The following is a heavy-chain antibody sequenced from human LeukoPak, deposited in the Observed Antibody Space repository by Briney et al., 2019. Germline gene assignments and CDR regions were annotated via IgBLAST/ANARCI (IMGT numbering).Heavy chain of an antibody. CDR3: ARAVGPFDY. D-gene: IGHD1-26*01. J-gene: IGHJ4*02. CDR2: IWYDGSNK. CDR1: GFTFSTYG. Sequence: GRSLRLSCAASGFTFSTYGMHWVRQAPGKGLEWVAVIWYDGSNKYYADSVKGRFTISRDNAKNTLYLQMNSLRAEDTAVYYCARAVGPFDYWGQGTLVTVSS. V-gene: IGHV3-33*01.